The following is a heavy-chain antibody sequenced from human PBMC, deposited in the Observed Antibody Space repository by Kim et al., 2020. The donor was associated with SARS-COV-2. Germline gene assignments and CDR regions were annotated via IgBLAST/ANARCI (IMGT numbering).Heavy chain of an antibody. Sequence: SETLSLTCTVSGGSISSGGYYWSWIRQHPGKGLEWIGYIYYSGSTYYNPSLKSRVTISVDTSKNQFSLKLSSVTAADTAVYYCAREGYGSGSYYNGGWFDPWGQGTLVTVSS. CDR2: IYYSGST. CDR3: AREGYGSGSYYNGGWFDP. CDR1: GGSISSGGYY. D-gene: IGHD3-10*01. V-gene: IGHV4-31*03. J-gene: IGHJ5*02.